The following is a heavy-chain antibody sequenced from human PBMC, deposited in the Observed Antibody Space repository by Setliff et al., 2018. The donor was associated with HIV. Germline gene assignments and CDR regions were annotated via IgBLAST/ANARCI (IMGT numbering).Heavy chain of an antibody. Sequence: GGSLRLSCEASGFIFSRYWMSWVRQAPGKGLEWVANIKEDGSERYYVDSVKGRFTISRDNAKNSLFLQMNSLRVDDTAVYYCARAAGYTGGWGYGATYHYYMDVWGKGTTVTVSS. J-gene: IGHJ6*03. CDR1: GFIFSRYW. D-gene: IGHD6-19*01. CDR2: IKEDGSER. CDR3: ARAAGYTGGWGYGATYHYYMDV. V-gene: IGHV3-7*03.